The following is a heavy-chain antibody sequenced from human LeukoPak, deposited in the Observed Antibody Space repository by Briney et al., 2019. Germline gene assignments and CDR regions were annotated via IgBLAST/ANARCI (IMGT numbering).Heavy chain of an antibody. Sequence: ASVKVSCKASGYTFTGYYMHWVRQAPGQGLAWMGWINPNSGGTNYAQKFQGRVTMTRDTSISTAYMELSRLRSDDTAVYYCARDVCTNGVCYRTLNYWGQGTLVTVSS. CDR3: ARDVCTNGVCYRTLNY. CDR2: INPNSGGT. V-gene: IGHV1-2*02. J-gene: IGHJ4*02. D-gene: IGHD2-8*01. CDR1: GYTFTGYY.